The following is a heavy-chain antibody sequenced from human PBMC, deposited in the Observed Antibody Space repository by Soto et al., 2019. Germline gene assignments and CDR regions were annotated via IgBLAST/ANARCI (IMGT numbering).Heavy chain of an antibody. D-gene: IGHD1-26*01. CDR1: GFTFSNAW. CDR3: TTDYIVGAYYYYGMDV. V-gene: IGHV3-15*07. J-gene: IGHJ6*02. Sequence: EVQLVESGGGLVKPGGSLRLSCAASGFTFSNAWMNWVRQAPGKGLEWVGRIKSKTDGGTTDYAAPVKGRFTISRDDSKNTLYLQMNSLKTEDTAVYYCTTDYIVGAYYYYGMDVWGQGTTVTVSS. CDR2: IKSKTDGGTT.